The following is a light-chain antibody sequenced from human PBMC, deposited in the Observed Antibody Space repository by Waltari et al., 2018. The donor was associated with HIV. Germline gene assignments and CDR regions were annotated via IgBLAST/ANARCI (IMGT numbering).Light chain of an antibody. CDR1: RPHLGAGYA. CDR2: GNN. Sequence: QSVLTPPHSVSGAPGQRVTIYCTARRPHLGAGYAVHWYQQLPGTAPKLLMYGNNNRASGVPDRFSGSKFGPSASLAITGLQAEDEAYYYCQSYDSGSSGSVFGGGTKLTVL. J-gene: IGLJ2*01. V-gene: IGLV1-40*01. CDR3: QSYDSGSSGSV.